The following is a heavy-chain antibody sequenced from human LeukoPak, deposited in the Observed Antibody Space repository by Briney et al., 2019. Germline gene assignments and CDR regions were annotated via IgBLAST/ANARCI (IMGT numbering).Heavy chain of an antibody. CDR1: GYTFTGYY. J-gene: IGHJ4*02. CDR3: ARASPPLGYCSSTSCSVFDY. Sequence: ASVKVSCKASGYTFTGYYMHWVRQAPGQGLEWMGRINPNSGGTNYAQKFQGRVTMTRDTSISTAYMELSRLRSDGTAVYYCARASPPLGYCSSTSCSVFDYWGQGTLVTVSS. D-gene: IGHD2-2*01. CDR2: INPNSGGT. V-gene: IGHV1-2*06.